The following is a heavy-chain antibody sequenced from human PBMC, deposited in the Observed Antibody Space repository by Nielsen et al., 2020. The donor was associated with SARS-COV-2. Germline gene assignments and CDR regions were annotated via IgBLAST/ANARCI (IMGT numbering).Heavy chain of an antibody. Sequence: GESLKISYAASGFTFSSYWMSWVRQAPGKGLEWVANIKEVGSEKYYVDSVKGRFSISRDNAKNSLYLQMNSLRVEDTAVYYCARDSVAATGQIYFYGFDVWGQGTTVTVSS. D-gene: IGHD2-15*01. J-gene: IGHJ6*02. CDR1: GFTFSSYW. CDR3: ARDSVAATGQIYFYGFDV. V-gene: IGHV3-7*03. CDR2: IKEVGSEK.